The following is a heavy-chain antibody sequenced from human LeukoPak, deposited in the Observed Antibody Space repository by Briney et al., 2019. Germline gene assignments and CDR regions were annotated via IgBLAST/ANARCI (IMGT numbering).Heavy chain of an antibody. V-gene: IGHV3-66*01. CDR3: AREGSGWFGELLYDY. J-gene: IGHJ4*02. CDR1: GFTVSSNY. CDR2: IYSGGST. D-gene: IGHD3-10*01. Sequence: GGSLRLSCAASGFTVSSNYMSWVRQAPGKGLEWVSVIYSGGSTYYADSVKGRFTISRDNSKNTLYLQMNSLRAEDTAVYYCAREGSGWFGELLYDYWGQGTLVTVSS.